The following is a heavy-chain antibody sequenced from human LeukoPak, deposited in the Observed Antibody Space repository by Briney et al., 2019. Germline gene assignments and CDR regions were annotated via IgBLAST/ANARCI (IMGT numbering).Heavy chain of an antibody. CDR2: IYYSGST. J-gene: IGHJ3*02. Sequence: SETLSLTCTVSGGSISSGGYYWSWIRQHPGKGLEWIGYIYYSGSTYYNPSLKSRVTISVDTSKNQFSLKLSSVTAADTAVYYCARDRLFPFTYYYCSRDDAFDIWGQGTMVTVSS. CDR3: ARDRLFPFTYYYCSRDDAFDI. CDR1: GGSISSGGYY. V-gene: IGHV4-31*03. D-gene: IGHD3-10*01.